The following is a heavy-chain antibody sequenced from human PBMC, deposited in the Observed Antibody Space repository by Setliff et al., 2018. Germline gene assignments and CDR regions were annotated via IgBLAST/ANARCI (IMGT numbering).Heavy chain of an antibody. D-gene: IGHD5-18*01. J-gene: IGHJ4*02. V-gene: IGHV1-18*04. CDR2: ISA. CDR1: GYTFGDYY. Sequence: ASVKVSCKASGYTFGDYYIHWVRQAPGQGFEWMGWISAYARKFQGRVTMTTDASTNTAYMELRSLGSDDTAVYYCATFRGYTYGYDYWGQGTLVTVSS. CDR3: ATFRGYTYGYDY.